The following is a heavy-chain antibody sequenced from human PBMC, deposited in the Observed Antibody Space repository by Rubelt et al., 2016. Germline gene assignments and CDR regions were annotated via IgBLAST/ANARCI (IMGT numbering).Heavy chain of an antibody. CDR3: ARESSAHSGSYDS. CDR1: GGSISSYY. D-gene: IGHD1-26*01. Sequence: QLHLQESGPGLVKPSETLSLTCTVSGGSISSYYWNWIRQSPGKGLEWIGYIYYSGSTNYSPSLKGRVTISVDTSKNQFSLERSSVTAADTAVYYCARESSAHSGSYDSWGQGTLVTVSS. J-gene: IGHJ5*01. V-gene: IGHV4-59*01. CDR2: IYYSGST.